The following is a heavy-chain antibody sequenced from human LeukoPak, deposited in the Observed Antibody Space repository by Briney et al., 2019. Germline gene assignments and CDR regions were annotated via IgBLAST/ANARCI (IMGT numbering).Heavy chain of an antibody. CDR2: IYSSGST. D-gene: IGHD3-9*01. CDR3: ARGGYDILTGYYSFDY. V-gene: IGHV4-59*08. Sequence: SETLSLTCTVSGDSISTYYWSWIRQPPGKGLEWIGNIYSSGSTNHNPSLKSRVTISVDTSKNQFSPKLSSVTAADTAVYYCARGGYDILTGYYSFDYWGQGALVTISS. CDR1: GDSISTYY. J-gene: IGHJ4*02.